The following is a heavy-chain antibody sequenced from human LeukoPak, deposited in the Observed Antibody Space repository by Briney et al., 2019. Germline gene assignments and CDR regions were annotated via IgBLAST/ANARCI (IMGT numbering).Heavy chain of an antibody. V-gene: IGHV3-23*01. Sequence: GGSLRLSCEASGFTFSSYAMSWVRQDPGKGLEWVSAISGSGGSTYYADSVKGWFTISRDNSKNTLYLQMNSLRAEDTAVYYCAKDPYCSSTSCYLLNWFDPWGQGTLVTVSS. D-gene: IGHD2-2*01. CDR2: ISGSGGST. CDR3: AKDPYCSSTSCYLLNWFDP. J-gene: IGHJ5*02. CDR1: GFTFSSYA.